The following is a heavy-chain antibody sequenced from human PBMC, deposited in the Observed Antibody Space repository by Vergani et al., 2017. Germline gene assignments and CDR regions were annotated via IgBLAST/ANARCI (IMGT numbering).Heavy chain of an antibody. D-gene: IGHD3-3*01. Sequence: QVQLQESGPGLVKPSQTLSLTCTVSGGSISSGSYYWSWIRQPAGKGLEWIGRIYTSGSTNYNPSLKSRVTISVDTSKNQFSLKLSSVTAADTAVYYCARLEDDIWGQGTMVTVSS. CDR3: ARLEDDI. CDR1: GGSISSGSYY. CDR2: IYTSGST. V-gene: IGHV4-61*02. J-gene: IGHJ3*02.